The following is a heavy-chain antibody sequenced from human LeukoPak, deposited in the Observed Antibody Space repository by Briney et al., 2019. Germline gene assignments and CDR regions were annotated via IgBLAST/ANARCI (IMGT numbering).Heavy chain of an antibody. CDR1: GFTVSSNS. CDR2: ISSSGSTI. Sequence: PGGSLRLSCTVSGFTVSSNSMSWVRQAPGKGLEWVSYISSSGSTIYYADSVKGRFTISRDNAKNSLYLQMSSLRAEDTAVYYCAREDSSDYWGQGTLVTVSS. J-gene: IGHJ4*02. D-gene: IGHD3-22*01. CDR3: AREDSSDY. V-gene: IGHV3-48*04.